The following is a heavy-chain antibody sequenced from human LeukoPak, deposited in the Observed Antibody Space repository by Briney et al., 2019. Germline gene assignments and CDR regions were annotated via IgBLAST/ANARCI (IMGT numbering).Heavy chain of an antibody. J-gene: IGHJ6*02. CDR1: GFIVSNTY. D-gene: IGHD6-13*01. Sequence: GGSLRLSCAASGFIVSNTYFNWVRQAPGKGLEWVSVIYADGSTYYAASVKGRFTISRDNSKNMLFLQMNSLRVEDTAVYYCAKNIAAPGRVDYQLYAMDEWGQGTTVTVSS. V-gene: IGHV3-66*01. CDR3: AKNIAAPGRVDYQLYAMDE. CDR2: IYADGST.